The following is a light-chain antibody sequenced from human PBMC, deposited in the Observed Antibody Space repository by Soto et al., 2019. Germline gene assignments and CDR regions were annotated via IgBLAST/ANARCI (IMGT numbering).Light chain of an antibody. CDR3: CLYASSSTFI. CDR2: EAT. J-gene: IGLJ2*01. V-gene: IGLV2-23*02. Sequence: QSALTQPASVSGSPGQSITISCTGTSSDIGSYNRVSWYQQHPGKAPKLTIYEATKRPSGGSNCCSGSKSGNTASLTISVLHAEDEADYYCCLYASSSTFIVVGGTKLTVL. CDR1: SSDIGSYNR.